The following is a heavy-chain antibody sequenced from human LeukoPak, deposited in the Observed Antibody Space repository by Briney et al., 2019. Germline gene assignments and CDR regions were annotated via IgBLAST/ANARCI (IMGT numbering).Heavy chain of an antibody. J-gene: IGHJ5*02. CDR1: GSSITGYY. CDR3: ARDGHFRNWFDP. Sequence: PSETLSLTCTVSGSSITGYYWTWIRQPPGKGLEWIGYIYNSGGTNYNPSLKTRVTTSVDMSKNHFSLKLSAVTAADTAAYYCARDGHFRNWFDPGGQGTLVTVS. V-gene: IGHV4-59*01. CDR2: IYNSGGT.